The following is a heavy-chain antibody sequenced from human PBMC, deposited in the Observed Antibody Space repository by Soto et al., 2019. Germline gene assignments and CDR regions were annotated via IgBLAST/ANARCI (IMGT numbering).Heavy chain of an antibody. CDR2: ISGSGGST. CDR1: GFTFSSYA. V-gene: IGHV3-23*01. D-gene: IGHD2-2*01. CDR3: AKGPGYCSSTSCYEAEYFQH. Sequence: EVQLLESGGGLVQPGGSLRLSCAASGFTFSSYAMSWVHQAPGKGLEWVSAISGSGGSTYYADSVKGRFTISRDNSKNTLYLQMNSLRAEDTAVYYCAKGPGYCSSTSCYEAEYFQHWGQGTLVTVSS. J-gene: IGHJ1*01.